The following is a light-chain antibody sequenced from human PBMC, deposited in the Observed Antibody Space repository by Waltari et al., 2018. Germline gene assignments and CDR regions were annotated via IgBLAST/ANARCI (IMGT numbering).Light chain of an antibody. CDR2: YDS. Sequence: SYVLTQPPSVSVAPGETARITCGGDNIGSYSVHWYQQKPGQAPVLVIRYDSDRPSGIPERFSGSNSANTVTLTISRVEAGDEANYYCQVWHAAIDPGVFGTGTEVTV. CDR3: QVWHAAIDPGV. V-gene: IGLV3-21*04. CDR1: NIGSYS. J-gene: IGLJ1*01.